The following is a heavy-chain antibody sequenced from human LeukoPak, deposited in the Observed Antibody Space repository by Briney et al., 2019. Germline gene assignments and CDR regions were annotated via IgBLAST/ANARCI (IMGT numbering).Heavy chain of an antibody. CDR2: IYYSGST. D-gene: IGHD4-17*01. CDR1: GGSISNYY. V-gene: IGHV4-59*01. Sequence: PSETLSLTCTVSGGSISNYYWRWVRQPPGKGLEGIGYIYYSGSTNYNPSLKSRVTISVDRSKNQFSLKLSSVTAADTAIYYCATEGGYGDYGHWGQGTLVTVSS. CDR3: ATEGGYGDYGH. J-gene: IGHJ4*02.